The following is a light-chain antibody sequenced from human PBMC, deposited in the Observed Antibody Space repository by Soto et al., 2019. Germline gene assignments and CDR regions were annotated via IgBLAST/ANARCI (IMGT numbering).Light chain of an antibody. V-gene: IGLV2-14*01. CDR2: EVS. Sequence: QSALTQPASVSGSPGQSITISCTGTSSDVGGYNHVSWYQQHPGKAPKLMIHEVSNRPSGVSVRFSGSKSGNTASLTISGLQAEDEADYYCSSYTSSSTLVFGGGTKVTVL. J-gene: IGLJ2*01. CDR3: SSYTSSSTLV. CDR1: SSDVGGYNH.